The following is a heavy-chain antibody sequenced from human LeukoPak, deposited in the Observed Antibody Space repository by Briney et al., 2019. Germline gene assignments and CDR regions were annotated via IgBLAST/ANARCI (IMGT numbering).Heavy chain of an antibody. CDR2: ISYDGRDK. CDR1: GFTFSTYA. J-gene: IGHJ3*02. D-gene: IGHD3-16*01. CDR3: ARADYEIFDAFDI. Sequence: PGTSLRLSCAASGFTFSTYAMHWVRQSPGKGLEWVAVISYDGRDKHHADSVKGRFTISRDNSKETLYLQMTSLRAEDTAVYYCARADYEIFDAFDIWGQGTMVTVSS. V-gene: IGHV3-30*03.